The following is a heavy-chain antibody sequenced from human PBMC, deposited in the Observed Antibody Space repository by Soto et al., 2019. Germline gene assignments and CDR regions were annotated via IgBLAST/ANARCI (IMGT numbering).Heavy chain of an antibody. CDR2: ISYDGSDQ. V-gene: IGHV3-30*18. D-gene: IGHD2-15*01. J-gene: IGHJ4*02. CDR3: AKSTYCNGGSCFPQY. Sequence: QVQVEEFGGGVVQPGRSLRLSCAGPTFTFSDFGFHWVRQAPGKGLEWVAMISYDGSDQYYGDSVQGRFTIYRDDSKNTVYLQMTSLRAEDTAMYYCAKSTYCNGGSCFPQYWGPGTLVTVSS. CDR1: TFTFSDFG.